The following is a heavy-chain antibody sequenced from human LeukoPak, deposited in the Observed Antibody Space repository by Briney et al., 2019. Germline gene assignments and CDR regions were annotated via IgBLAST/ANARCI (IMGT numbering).Heavy chain of an antibody. CDR1: GFTFSTYG. V-gene: IGHV3-23*01. CDR3: AETYSGSYPNGAFDI. Sequence: GGSLRLSCAASGFTFSTYGMSWVRQAPGKGLEWVSAISGSGGSTYYADSVKGRFTISRDNSKNTLYLQMNSLRAEDTAVYYCAETYSGSYPNGAFDIWGQGTMVTVSS. J-gene: IGHJ3*02. CDR2: ISGSGGST. D-gene: IGHD1-26*01.